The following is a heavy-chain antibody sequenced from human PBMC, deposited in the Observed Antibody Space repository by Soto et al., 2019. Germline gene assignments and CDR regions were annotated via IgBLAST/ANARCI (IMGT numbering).Heavy chain of an antibody. D-gene: IGHD6-19*01. CDR3: ARSVAVPGAHIDY. Sequence: SETLSLTCSVSGGSISGSYWSWIRQSPGKGLEWLGYVYYTGSTNYSPSLRSRVSISVDTSKNEFSLRLSSVTAADTAVYFCARSVAVPGAHIDYWGQGTQVTVS. V-gene: IGHV4-59*01. CDR2: VYYTGST. J-gene: IGHJ4*02. CDR1: GGSISGSY.